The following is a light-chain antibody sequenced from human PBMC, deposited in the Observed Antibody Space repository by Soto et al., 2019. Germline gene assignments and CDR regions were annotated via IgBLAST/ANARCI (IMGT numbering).Light chain of an antibody. CDR3: QQWGAAPLT. Sequence: DIVMTQSPDSLAVSLGERATINCKSSQSLLSTSNNKNFLVWYQHKPGQPPKLLFSWASTRESGVPDRLSGSGPETEFTLTISSLQAEDVAGYYCQQWGAAPLTFGGGTKVEIK. J-gene: IGKJ4*01. CDR2: WAS. V-gene: IGKV4-1*01. CDR1: QSLLSTSNNKNF.